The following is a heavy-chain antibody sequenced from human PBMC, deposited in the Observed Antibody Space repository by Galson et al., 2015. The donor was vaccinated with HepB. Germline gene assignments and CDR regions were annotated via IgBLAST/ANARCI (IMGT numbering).Heavy chain of an antibody. CDR1: GFTFSNAW. Sequence: SLRLSCAASGFTFSNAWMNWVRQAPGKGLEWVGRIKSKTDGGTTDYAAPGKGRFTISRDDSKNTLYLQMISLKTEDTAVYYCTTDTGAYDFWSSYYFDYWGQGTLVTVSS. V-gene: IGHV3-15*07. CDR2: IKSKTDGGTT. D-gene: IGHD3-3*01. J-gene: IGHJ4*02. CDR3: TTDTGAYDFWSSYYFDY.